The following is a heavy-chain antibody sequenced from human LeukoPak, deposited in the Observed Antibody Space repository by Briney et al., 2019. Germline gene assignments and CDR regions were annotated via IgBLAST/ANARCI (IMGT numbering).Heavy chain of an antibody. D-gene: IGHD4-17*01. CDR3: ARAGYGDYNSDYDYGMDV. Sequence: ASVKVSCKASGCTFTSYGISWVRQAPGQGLEWMGWISAYNGNTNYAQKLQGRVTMTTDTSTSTAYMELRSLRSDDTAVYYRARAGYGDYNSDYDYGMDVWGQGTTVTVSS. CDR2: ISAYNGNT. CDR1: GCTFTSYG. J-gene: IGHJ6*02. V-gene: IGHV1-18*01.